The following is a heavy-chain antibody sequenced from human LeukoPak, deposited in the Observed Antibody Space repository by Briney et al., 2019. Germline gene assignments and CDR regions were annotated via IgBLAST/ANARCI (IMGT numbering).Heavy chain of an antibody. J-gene: IGHJ6*03. CDR1: GGSFSDYY. D-gene: IGHD5-18*01. CDR3: ARVSYGQFYYYYMDV. CDR2: INQSGST. Sequence: SETLSLTCAVSGGSFSDYYWSWIRQPLGKGLEWIGEINQSGSTNYNPSLKSRVTISVDTSKNQFSLKLSSVTAADTAVYYCARVSYGQFYYYYMDVWGKGTTVTVSS. V-gene: IGHV4-34*01.